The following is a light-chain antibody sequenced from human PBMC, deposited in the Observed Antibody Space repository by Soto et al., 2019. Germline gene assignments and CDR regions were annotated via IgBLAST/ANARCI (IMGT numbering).Light chain of an antibody. CDR3: QQYNNWPPYT. J-gene: IGKJ2*01. CDR2: GAS. CDR1: QSVSSN. V-gene: IGKV3-15*01. Sequence: EIVMTQSPATLSVSPGERATLSCRASQSVSSNLACYQQKPGQAPRLLIYGASNSATGIAARFSGSGSGTEITLTISSVQDEDLAVYYCQQYNNWPPYTFGQGTKLEIK.